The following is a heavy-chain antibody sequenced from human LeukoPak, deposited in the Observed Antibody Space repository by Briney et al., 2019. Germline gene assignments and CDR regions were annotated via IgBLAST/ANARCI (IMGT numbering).Heavy chain of an antibody. Sequence: GGSLRLXCAASGFTFSNYAMSWVRQAPGKGLEWVSTISGSGGSTYYADSVKGRFTISRDNSKNTLYLQMNSLRAEDTAVYFCAKDRGQLLSNYYFDYWGQGTLVTVSS. J-gene: IGHJ4*02. CDR3: AKDRGQLLSNYYFDY. V-gene: IGHV3-23*01. CDR1: GFTFSNYA. CDR2: ISGSGGST. D-gene: IGHD2-2*01.